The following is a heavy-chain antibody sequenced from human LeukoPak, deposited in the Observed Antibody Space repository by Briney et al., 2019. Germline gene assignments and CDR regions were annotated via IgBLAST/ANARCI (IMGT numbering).Heavy chain of an antibody. J-gene: IGHJ4*02. Sequence: GGSLRLSCAASGFTFSSYAMSWVRQAPGKGLEWVSAISGSGGSTYYADSVKGRFTVSRDNSKNTLYLQMNSLRAEDTAVYYCAKVGKDSSSFFIDYWGQGTLVTVSS. CDR3: AKVGKDSSSFFIDY. D-gene: IGHD6-6*01. V-gene: IGHV3-23*01. CDR2: ISGSGGST. CDR1: GFTFSSYA.